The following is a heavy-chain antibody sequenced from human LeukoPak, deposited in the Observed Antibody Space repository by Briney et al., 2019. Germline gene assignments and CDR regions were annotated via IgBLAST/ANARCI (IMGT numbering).Heavy chain of an antibody. CDR2: IYDSGST. J-gene: IGHJ3*02. V-gene: IGHV4-59*01. D-gene: IGHD4-17*01. Sequence: PSETLSLTCTVSGDSISTNYWTWIRQPPREGLEWVGYIYDSGSTKYNPSLKSRATISVDTSKNQFSLKLSSVTAADTAVYYCARDRQATTAYDAFDIWGQGTMVTVSS. CDR1: GDSISTNY. CDR3: ARDRQATTAYDAFDI.